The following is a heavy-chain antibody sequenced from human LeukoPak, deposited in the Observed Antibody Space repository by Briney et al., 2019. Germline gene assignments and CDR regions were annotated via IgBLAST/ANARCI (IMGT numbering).Heavy chain of an antibody. CDR1: GFTVSSNY. V-gene: IGHV3-66*01. D-gene: IGHD3-22*01. CDR3: AHHFYDSSGYYLYYFDY. CDR2: IYSGGST. J-gene: IGHJ4*02. Sequence: GGSLRLSCAASGFTVSSNYMSWVRQAPGKGLEWVSVIYSGGSTYYADSVKGGFTISRDNSKNTLYLQMNSLRAEDTAVYYCAHHFYDSSGYYLYYFDYWGQGTLVTVSS.